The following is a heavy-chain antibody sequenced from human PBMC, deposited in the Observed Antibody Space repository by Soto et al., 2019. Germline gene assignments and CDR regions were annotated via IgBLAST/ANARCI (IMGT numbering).Heavy chain of an antibody. D-gene: IGHD1-26*01. CDR1: GFTFRSCS. Sequence: GSLILSCAASGFTFRSCSVGWVRQAPGKGLEWVSDIIDSGGSTYYADAVKGRFTISRDNSKSTLYLQMNSLRAEDTAVYYYGKGRSYYYYYGVDVWGQGTTVTSP. J-gene: IGHJ6*02. CDR2: IIDSGGST. CDR3: GKGRSYYYYYGVDV. V-gene: IGHV3-23*01.